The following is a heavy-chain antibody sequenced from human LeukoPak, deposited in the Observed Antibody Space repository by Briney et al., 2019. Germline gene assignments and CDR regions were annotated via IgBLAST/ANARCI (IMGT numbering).Heavy chain of an antibody. CDR2: ISAYNGNT. D-gene: IGHD3-22*01. Sequence: ASVKVSCKASGYTFTSYGISWVRQAPGQGLEWMGWISAYNGNTNYAQKLQGRVTMTTDTSTSTAYMELRSLRSDDTAVYYCARRIVVVTTGPHFDYWGLGTLVTVSS. J-gene: IGHJ4*02. V-gene: IGHV1-18*01. CDR1: GYTFTSYG. CDR3: ARRIVVVTTGPHFDY.